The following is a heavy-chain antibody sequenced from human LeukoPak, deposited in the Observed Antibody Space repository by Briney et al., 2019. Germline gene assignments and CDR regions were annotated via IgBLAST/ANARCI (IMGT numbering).Heavy chain of an antibody. CDR1: GFTFSSFG. J-gene: IGHJ5*02. CDR3: AKDHDHENQWFDP. D-gene: IGHD2/OR15-2a*01. Sequence: GGSLRLSCAASGFTFSSFGMYWVRQAPGKGLEWVAVIWYDGSNDDYADSVKGRFTISRDNSRNTLYLQMNSLRAEDTAVYYCAKDHDHENQWFDPWGQGTLVTVSS. CDR2: IWYDGSND. V-gene: IGHV3-33*06.